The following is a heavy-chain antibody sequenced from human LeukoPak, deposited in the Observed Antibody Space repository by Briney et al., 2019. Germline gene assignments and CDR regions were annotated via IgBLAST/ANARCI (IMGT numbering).Heavy chain of an antibody. V-gene: IGHV4-38-2*02. D-gene: IGHD1-1*01. CDR1: GDSISRGYY. CDR3: ANRLLRSGTGAFDI. CDR2: VSHGGAAHDSMAT. J-gene: IGHJ3*02. Sequence: SETLSLTCSVSGDSISRGYYCGWIRQPPGKGLEWIGSVSHGGAAHDSMATFYNPSLKSRVTMSVDTSKNQFSLRLTSVTAADTALYFCANRLLRSGTGAFDIWGLGTVVVVSS.